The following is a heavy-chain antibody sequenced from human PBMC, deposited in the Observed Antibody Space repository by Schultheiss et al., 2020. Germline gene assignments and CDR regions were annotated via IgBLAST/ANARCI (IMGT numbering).Heavy chain of an antibody. Sequence: ESLKISCAASGFTFSDYYMSWIRQAPGKGLEWIGYIDFSGSTYYNPSLKSRVTISIDTSKNQFSLKLSSVTAADTAVYSCARGRGGAMATIGKYFDNWGQGTLVTVSS. J-gene: IGHJ4*02. CDR2: IDFSGST. CDR1: GFTFSDYY. D-gene: IGHD5-24*01. CDR3: ARGRGGAMATIGKYFDN. V-gene: IGHV4-59*12.